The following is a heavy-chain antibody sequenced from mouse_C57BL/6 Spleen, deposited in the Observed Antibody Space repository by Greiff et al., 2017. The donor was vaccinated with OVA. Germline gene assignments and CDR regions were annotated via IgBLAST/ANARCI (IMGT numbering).Heavy chain of an antibody. CDR2: FHPYNDDT. Sequence: VKLQESGAELVKPGASVKMSCKASGYTFTTYPIEWMKQNHGKSLEWIGNFHPYNDDTKYNEKFKGKATLTVEKSSSTVYLELSRLTSDDSAVYYCARTFYDGYYEYFDVWGTGTTVTVSS. J-gene: IGHJ1*03. D-gene: IGHD2-3*01. CDR3: ARTFYDGYYEYFDV. V-gene: IGHV1-47*01. CDR1: GYTFTTYP.